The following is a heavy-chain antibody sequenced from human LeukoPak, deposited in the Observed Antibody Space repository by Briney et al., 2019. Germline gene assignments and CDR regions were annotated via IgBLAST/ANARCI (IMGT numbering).Heavy chain of an antibody. V-gene: IGHV1-2*06. CDR1: GYTFTGYY. CDR3: ASSSGLGDKYYYYMDV. J-gene: IGHJ6*03. CDR2: INPNSGGT. Sequence: ASVTVSCKASGYTFTGYYMHWVRQAPGQGLEWMGRINPNSGGTNYAQKLQGRVTMTRDTSISTAYMELSRLRSDDTAVYYCASSSGLGDKYYYYMDVWGKGTTVTVSS. D-gene: IGHD3-10*01.